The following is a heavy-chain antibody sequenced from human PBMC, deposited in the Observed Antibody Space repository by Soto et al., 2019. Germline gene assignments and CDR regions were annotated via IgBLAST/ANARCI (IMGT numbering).Heavy chain of an antibody. CDR3: AKVPAAPRGNNWNYVGFDY. Sequence: QVQLVESGGGVVQPGRSLRLSCAASGFTFSSYGMHWVRQAPGKGLEWVAVISYDGSNKYYADSVKGRFTISRDNSKNTLYLQMNSLRAEDTAVYYCAKVPAAPRGNNWNYVGFDYWGQGTLVTVSS. D-gene: IGHD1-7*01. CDR1: GFTFSSYG. CDR2: ISYDGSNK. V-gene: IGHV3-30*18. J-gene: IGHJ4*02.